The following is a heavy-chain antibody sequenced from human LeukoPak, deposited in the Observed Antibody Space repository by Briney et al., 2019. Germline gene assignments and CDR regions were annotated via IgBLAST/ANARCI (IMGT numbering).Heavy chain of an antibody. CDR1: GLTFSSYP. Sequence: GGSLRLSCAASGLTFSSYPMSWVRQAPGKGLECVSGISGSGGSTYYADSVKGRFTISRDNSKNTLYLHMNSPRAEDTAVYYCARGRVGDYWGQGALVTVSS. CDR3: ARGRVGDY. J-gene: IGHJ4*02. D-gene: IGHD1-26*01. CDR2: ISGSGGST. V-gene: IGHV3-23*01.